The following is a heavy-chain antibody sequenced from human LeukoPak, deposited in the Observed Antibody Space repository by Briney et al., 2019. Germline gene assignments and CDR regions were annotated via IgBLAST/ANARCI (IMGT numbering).Heavy chain of an antibody. V-gene: IGHV3-23*01. CDR2: ISGSGSGGST. D-gene: IGHD5-24*01. CDR3: AKSGYNRFDF. CDR1: GFTLSNSA. Sequence: GGSLRLSCAASGFTLSNSAMSWVRQAPGKGPEWVSNISGSGSGGSTYYADSVKGRFTISRDNSKNTLYLQMNSLRAEDTAVYYCAKSGYNRFDFWGQGTLVTVSS. J-gene: IGHJ4*02.